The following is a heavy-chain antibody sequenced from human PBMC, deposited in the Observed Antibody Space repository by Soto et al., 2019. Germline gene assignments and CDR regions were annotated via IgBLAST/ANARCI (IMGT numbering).Heavy chain of an antibody. Sequence: QVQLQESGPGLVKPSDTLSLTCAVSGYSISSSNWWGWIRQPPGKGLECIGYIYYSGTTYYNPSLKSXXTXSEXPSKNQFSLKLTSVTAVDTAVYYCARREIQGPIDYWGQGTLVTVSS. CDR2: IYYSGTT. J-gene: IGHJ4*02. V-gene: IGHV4-28*01. CDR1: GYSISSSNW. D-gene: IGHD1-26*01. CDR3: ARREIQGPIDY.